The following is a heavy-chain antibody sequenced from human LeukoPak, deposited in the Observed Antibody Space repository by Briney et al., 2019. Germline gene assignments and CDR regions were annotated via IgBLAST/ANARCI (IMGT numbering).Heavy chain of an antibody. CDR2: INPSGGST. V-gene: IGHV1-46*01. CDR3: ARDGSMVVFLEWLTPYYFDY. J-gene: IGHJ4*02. CDR1: GYTFTSYY. D-gene: IGHD3-3*01. Sequence: GASVKVSCKASGYTFTSYYMHWVRQAPGQGLEWMGIINPSGGSTSYAQKFQGRVTMTRDTSTSTVYMELSSLRSEDTAVYYCARDGSMVVFLEWLTPYYFDYWGQGTLVTVSS.